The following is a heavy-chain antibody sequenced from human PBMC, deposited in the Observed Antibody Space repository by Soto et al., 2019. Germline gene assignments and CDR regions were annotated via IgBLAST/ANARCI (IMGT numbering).Heavy chain of an antibody. CDR3: ARHDYGDYAYFDY. Sequence: SETLSLTCTVSGGSISSSSYYWGWIRQPPGKGLEWIGSIYYSGSTYYNPSLQSRVTISVDTSKNQFSLKLSSVTAADTAVYYCARHDYGDYAYFDYWGQGTLVTVSS. D-gene: IGHD4-17*01. J-gene: IGHJ4*02. CDR1: GGSISSSSYY. CDR2: IYYSGST. V-gene: IGHV4-39*01.